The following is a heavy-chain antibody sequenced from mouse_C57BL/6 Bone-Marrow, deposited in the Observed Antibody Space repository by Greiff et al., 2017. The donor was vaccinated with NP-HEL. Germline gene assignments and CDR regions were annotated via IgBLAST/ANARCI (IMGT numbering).Heavy chain of an antibody. Sequence: DVHLVESGGGLVQPKGSLKLSCAASGFSFNTYAMNWVRQAPGKGLEWVARIRSKSNNYATYYADSVKDRFTISRDDSESMLYLQMNNLKTEDTAMYYCVRHGGSYDYCFAYWGQGTLVTVSA. CDR2: IRSKSNNYAT. J-gene: IGHJ3*01. CDR3: VRHGGSYDYCFAY. V-gene: IGHV10-1*01. D-gene: IGHD2-4*01. CDR1: GFSFNTYA.